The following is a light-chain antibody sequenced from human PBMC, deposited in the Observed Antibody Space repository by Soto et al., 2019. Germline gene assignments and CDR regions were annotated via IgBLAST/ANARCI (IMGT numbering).Light chain of an antibody. Sequence: DIQMTQSPSTLSGSVGDRVTITCRASQTISSWLAWYQQKPGKAPKLLIYDASSLESGVPSRFSGSGSGTGFTLSISSLQPDDFATYYCQQYNSYSPWTFGQGTKVDIK. CDR3: QQYNSYSPWT. V-gene: IGKV1-5*01. J-gene: IGKJ1*01. CDR2: DAS. CDR1: QTISSW.